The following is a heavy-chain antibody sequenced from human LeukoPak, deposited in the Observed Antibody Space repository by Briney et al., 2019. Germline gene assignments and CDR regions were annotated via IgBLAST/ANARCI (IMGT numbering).Heavy chain of an antibody. CDR2: INPNSGGT. J-gene: IGHJ4*02. CDR3: ARAFHYYDSSAESGYFDY. CDR1: GYTFTSYG. D-gene: IGHD3-22*01. Sequence: GASVKVSCKASGYTFTSYGISWVRQAPGQGLEWMGWINPNSGGTNYAQKFQGWVTMTRDTSISTAYMELSRLRSDDTAVYYCARAFHYYDSSAESGYFDYWGQGTLVTVSS. V-gene: IGHV1-2*04.